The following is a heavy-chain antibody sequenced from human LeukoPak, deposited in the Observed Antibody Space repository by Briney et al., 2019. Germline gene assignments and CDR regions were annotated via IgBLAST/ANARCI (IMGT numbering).Heavy chain of an antibody. CDR1: GFTFSNAW. V-gene: IGHV3-15*01. CDR3: TISGSYSFDAFDI. J-gene: IGHJ3*02. Sequence: PGGSLRLSCAASGFTFSNAWMSWVRQAPGKGLEWVGRIKSKTDGGTTDYAAPVKGRITISRDDSKNTLYLQMNSLKTEDTAVYYCTISGSYSFDAFDIWGQGTMVTVSS. D-gene: IGHD1-26*01. CDR2: IKSKTDGGTT.